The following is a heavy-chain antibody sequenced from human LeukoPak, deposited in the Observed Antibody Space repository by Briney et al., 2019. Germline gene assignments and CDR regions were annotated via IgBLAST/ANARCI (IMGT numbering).Heavy chain of an antibody. J-gene: IGHJ6*03. CDR2: INYSGTT. CDR3: ARALGYCYGGSCCSPSLYYYYSYMDV. V-gene: IGHV4-39*01. Sequence: SETLSLTCSVSGDSFSSSSYYWGWIRQPPGKGLEWIGSINYSGTTYYNPSLKSRVTISVDTSKNQFSLRLSSVTVADTAVYYCARALGYCYGGSCCSPSLYYYYSYMDVWGKGTTVTVSS. D-gene: IGHD2-15*01. CDR1: GDSFSSSSYY.